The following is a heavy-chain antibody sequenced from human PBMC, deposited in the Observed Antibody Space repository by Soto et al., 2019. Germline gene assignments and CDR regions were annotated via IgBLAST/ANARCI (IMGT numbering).Heavy chain of an antibody. J-gene: IGHJ5*02. CDR3: ARELGGSWYNWFDP. CDR2: LHSDVST. Sequence: EMQLVQSGGGLIQPGGSLRLSCAVSGFTVSSNSITWVRQAPGQGLEWVSVLHSDVSTYYVDSVKGRLVISRDNSKNTVYLQMNSLRAEDTAIYYCARELGGSWYNWFDPWGQGTLVTVSS. V-gene: IGHV3-53*01. D-gene: IGHD2-15*01. CDR1: GFTVSSNS.